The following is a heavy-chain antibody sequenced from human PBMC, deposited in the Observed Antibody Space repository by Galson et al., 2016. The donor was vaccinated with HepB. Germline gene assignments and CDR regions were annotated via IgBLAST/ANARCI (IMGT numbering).Heavy chain of an antibody. Sequence: SLRLSCAASGFTFNSYTMSWVRLAPGKGLEWVSGITNGGDTTYYADSVRGRFTISRDNSKNTLYLQVNSLRADDTAVYYCAKLGGDSGSPYWGHGTLVTVSS. J-gene: IGHJ4*01. D-gene: IGHD5-12*01. CDR1: GFTFNSYT. V-gene: IGHV3-23*01. CDR2: ITNGGDTT. CDR3: AKLGGDSGSPY.